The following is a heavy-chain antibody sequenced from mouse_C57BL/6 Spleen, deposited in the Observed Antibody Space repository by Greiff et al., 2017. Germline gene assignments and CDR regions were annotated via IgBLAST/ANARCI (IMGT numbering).Heavy chain of an antibody. CDR1: GYTFTSYW. J-gene: IGHJ2*01. V-gene: IGHV1-50*01. Sequence: QVQLQQPGAELVKPGASVKLSCKASGYTFTSYWMQWVKQRPGQGLEWIGEIYPSDSYTNYNQKFKGKATLTVDTSSSTAYMQLSSLTSEDSAVYYCARAVYYGSSHLDYWGQGTTLTVSS. D-gene: IGHD1-1*01. CDR2: IYPSDSYT. CDR3: ARAVYYGSSHLDY.